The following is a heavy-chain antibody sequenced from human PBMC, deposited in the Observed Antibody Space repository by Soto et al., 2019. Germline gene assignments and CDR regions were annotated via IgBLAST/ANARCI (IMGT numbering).Heavy chain of an antibody. D-gene: IGHD4-17*01. V-gene: IGHV3-48*01. CDR3: ASTTVYYYYYMDV. CDR1: GFTFSSYS. J-gene: IGHJ6*03. Sequence: PGGSLRLSCAASGFTFSSYSMNWVRQAPGKGLEWVSYISSSSSTIYYADSVKGRFTISRDNAKNSLYLQMNSLRAEDTAVYYCASTTVYYYYYMDVWGKGTTVTVS. CDR2: ISSSSSTI.